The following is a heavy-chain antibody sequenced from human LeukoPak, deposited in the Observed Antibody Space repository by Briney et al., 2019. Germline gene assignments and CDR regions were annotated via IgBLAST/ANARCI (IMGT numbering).Heavy chain of an antibody. CDR2: ITAYNGNT. V-gene: IGHV1-18*01. CDR3: ARVKEPYSSSWPY. D-gene: IGHD6-13*01. Sequence: GASVKVSCKPSGYTFSSYGVTWVRQAPGQGLEWMGWITAYNGNTKYAQKLQGRVTMTRDTSISTAYMELSRLRSDDTAVYYCARVKEPYSSSWPYWGQGTLVTVSS. CDR1: GYTFSSYG. J-gene: IGHJ4*02.